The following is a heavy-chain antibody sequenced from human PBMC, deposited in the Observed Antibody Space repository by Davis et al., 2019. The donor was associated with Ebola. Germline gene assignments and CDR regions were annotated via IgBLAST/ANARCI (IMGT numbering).Heavy chain of an antibody. CDR2: IIPIFGTV. J-gene: IGHJ3*02. V-gene: IGHV1-69*06. CDR1: GGTFSSYA. CDR3: ARDSLLDAFDI. Sequence: AASVKVSCKASGGTFSSYAIGWVRQAPGQGLEWMGGIIPIFGTVNYAQKFQGRVTITADKSTTTAYMDLSSLRSEDTAVYYCARDSLLDAFDIWGQGTMVTVSS.